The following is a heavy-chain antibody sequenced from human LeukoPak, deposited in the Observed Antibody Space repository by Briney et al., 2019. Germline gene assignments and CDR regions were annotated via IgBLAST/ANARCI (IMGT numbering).Heavy chain of an antibody. D-gene: IGHD3-10*01. J-gene: IGHJ4*02. CDR2: INHSGST. CDR3: ARGRWFGELFYRPGDSYFDY. Sequence: PSETLSLTCAVYGGSFSGYYWSWIRQPPGKGLEWIGEINHSGSTNSNPSLKSRVTISVDTSKNQFSLKLSSVTAADTAVYYCARGRWFGELFYRPGDSYFDYWGQGTLVTVSS. CDR1: GGSFSGYY. V-gene: IGHV4-34*01.